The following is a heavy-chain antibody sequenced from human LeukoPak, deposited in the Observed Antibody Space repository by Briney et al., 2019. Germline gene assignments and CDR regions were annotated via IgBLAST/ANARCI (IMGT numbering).Heavy chain of an antibody. J-gene: IGHJ4*02. D-gene: IGHD3-10*01. CDR2: IKSKTDGGTT. V-gene: IGHV3-15*01. CDR3: TTVIITMVRGVIHFDY. Sequence: GGSLRLSCAASGFTFSNALMSWVRQAPGKGLEWVSRIKSKTDGGTTDYAAPVKGRFTISRDDSKNTLYLQMNSLKTEDTAVYYCTTVIITMVRGVIHFDYWGQGTLVTVSS. CDR1: GFTFSNAL.